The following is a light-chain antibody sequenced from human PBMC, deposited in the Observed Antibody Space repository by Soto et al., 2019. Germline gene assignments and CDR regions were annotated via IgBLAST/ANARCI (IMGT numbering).Light chain of an antibody. J-gene: IGLJ1*01. CDR2: EVT. CDR3: SSYTSRSTLV. V-gene: IGLV2-14*01. Sequence: QSVLTQPACVSVSPGQSITSSCTGTSSDVGGYNYVSWYQQHPGKAPKLMIYEVTNRPSGVSNRFSGSKSGNTASLTISGLQAEDEADYYCSSYTSRSTLVFGTGTKVTVL. CDR1: SSDVGGYNY.